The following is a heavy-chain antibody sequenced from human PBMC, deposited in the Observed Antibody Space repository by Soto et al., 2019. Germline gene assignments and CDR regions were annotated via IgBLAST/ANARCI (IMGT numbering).Heavy chain of an antibody. J-gene: IGHJ4*02. CDR2: IWFDGSNK. Sequence: QVQLVDSGGGVVQSGRSLRLSCVASGFTFNKYGMHWVRQAPGKGLEWVSVIWFDGSNKYYIDSVKGRFTVSRDNSKNTLYLQMNSLRAEDTALYYCARDVAGASLDYWGRGTLVTVSS. CDR3: ARDVAGASLDY. D-gene: IGHD1-26*01. CDR1: GFTFNKYG. V-gene: IGHV3-33*01.